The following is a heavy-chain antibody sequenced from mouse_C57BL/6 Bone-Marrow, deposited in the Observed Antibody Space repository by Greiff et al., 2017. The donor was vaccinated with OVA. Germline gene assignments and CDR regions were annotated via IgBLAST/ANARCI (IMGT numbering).Heavy chain of an antibody. CDR2: INPYNGGT. D-gene: IGHD2-1*01. CDR1: GYTFTDYY. CDR3: ARRGVYSYAMDY. Sequence: VQLKQSGPVLVKPGASVKMSCKASGYTFTDYYMNWVKPSHGKSLEWIGVINPYNGGTSYNQKFKGKATLTVDKSSSTAYMEHTRLTSEESAVYYCARRGVYSYAMDYWGQGTSVTVSS. V-gene: IGHV1-19*01. J-gene: IGHJ4*01.